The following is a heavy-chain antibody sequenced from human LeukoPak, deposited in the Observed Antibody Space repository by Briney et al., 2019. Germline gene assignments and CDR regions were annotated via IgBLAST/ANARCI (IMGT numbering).Heavy chain of an antibody. V-gene: IGHV4-34*01. CDR2: INHSGST. CDR1: GGSFSGYY. D-gene: IGHD2-2*01. CDR3: AGAYCSSTSCYAYGY. J-gene: IGHJ4*02. Sequence: SETLSLTCAVYGGSFSGYYWSWIRQPPGKGLEWIGEINHSGSTNYNPSLKSRVTISVDTSKNQFSLKLSSVTVADTAVYYCAGAYCSSTSCYAYGYWGQGTLVTVSS.